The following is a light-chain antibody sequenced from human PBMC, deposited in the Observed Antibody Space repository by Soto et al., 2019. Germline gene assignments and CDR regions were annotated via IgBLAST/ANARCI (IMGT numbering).Light chain of an antibody. CDR3: QNYNLS. V-gene: IGKV3-20*01. J-gene: IGKJ3*01. CDR1: QSVSNNY. Sequence: EIVLTQSPGTLSLSPGERATLSCRASQSVSNNYLAWYQQKPGQAPRLLIYGASNRATGIPDRFSGSGSGTDFTLTISRLEPEDFAIYICQNYNLSFGPGTKVDIK. CDR2: GAS.